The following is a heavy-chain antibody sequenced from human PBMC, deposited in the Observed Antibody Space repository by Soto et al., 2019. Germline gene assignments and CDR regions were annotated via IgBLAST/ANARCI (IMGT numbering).Heavy chain of an antibody. J-gene: IGHJ4*02. CDR3: AREMGRIAARRNYFDY. CDR1: GFTFSSYS. Sequence: EVQLVESGGGLVKPGGSLRLSCAASGFTFSSYSMNWVRQAPGKGLEWVSSISSSSSYIYYADSVEGRFTVSRDNAKNSLYLQMNSLRAEDTAVYYCAREMGRIAARRNYFDYWGQGTLVTVSS. CDR2: ISSSSSYI. D-gene: IGHD6-6*01. V-gene: IGHV3-21*01.